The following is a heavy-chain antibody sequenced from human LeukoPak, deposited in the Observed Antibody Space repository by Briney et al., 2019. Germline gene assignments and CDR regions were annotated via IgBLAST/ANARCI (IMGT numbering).Heavy chain of an antibody. CDR1: VGTFSSYT. J-gene: IGHJ4*02. CDR2: VILILCIA. V-gene: IGHV1-69*02. D-gene: IGHD4-17*01. Sequence: SVKVSCKASVGTFSSYTISWVRQAPAPGLEWMGRVILILCIATYAQKFQGRVTIIADKSTSTAYMELSSLRSEDTAVYYCARGGRRVYGDYSDYWGQGTLVTVSS. CDR3: ARGGRRVYGDYSDY.